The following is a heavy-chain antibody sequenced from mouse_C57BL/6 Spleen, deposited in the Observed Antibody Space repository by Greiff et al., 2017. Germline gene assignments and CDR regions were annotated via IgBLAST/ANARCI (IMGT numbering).Heavy chain of an antibody. CDR1: GFSLTSYG. CDR3: AKRGFTTVVAGSGAMDY. V-gene: IGHV2-5*01. J-gene: IGHJ4*01. Sequence: VQLQQSGPGLVQPSQSLSITCTVSGFSLTSYGVHWVRQSPGKGLEWLGVIWRGGSTDYNAAFMSRLSITKDNSKSQVFFKMNSLQADDTAIYYCAKRGFTTVVAGSGAMDYWGQGTSVTVSS. CDR2: IWRGGST. D-gene: IGHD1-1*01.